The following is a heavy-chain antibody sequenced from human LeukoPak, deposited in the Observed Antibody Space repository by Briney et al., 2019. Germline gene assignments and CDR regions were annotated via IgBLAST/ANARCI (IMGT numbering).Heavy chain of an antibody. V-gene: IGHV4-59*01. Sequence: SETLSLTCTASGGSISSYYWSWIRQPPGKGLEWIGYIYYSGSTNYNPSLKSRVTISVDTSKNQFSLKLSSVTAADTAVYYCARASVMAPAYFDYWGQGTLVTVSS. CDR1: GGSISSYY. D-gene: IGHD5-24*01. CDR2: IYYSGST. J-gene: IGHJ4*02. CDR3: ARASVMAPAYFDY.